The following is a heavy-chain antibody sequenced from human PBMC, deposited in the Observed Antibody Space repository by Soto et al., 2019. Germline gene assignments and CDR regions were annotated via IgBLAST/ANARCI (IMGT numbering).Heavy chain of an antibody. J-gene: IGHJ6*02. Sequence: SETLSLTCAVSGGSIISSNWWSWVRQPPGKGLEWIGEIYHSGSTNYNPSLKSRVTISVDKSKNQFSLKLSSVTAADTAVYYCARDPVVEQLLQPYYYYYGMDVWGQGTTVTVSS. V-gene: IGHV4-4*02. CDR3: ARDPVVEQLLQPYYYYYGMDV. CDR2: IYHSGST. D-gene: IGHD6-13*01. CDR1: GGSIISSNW.